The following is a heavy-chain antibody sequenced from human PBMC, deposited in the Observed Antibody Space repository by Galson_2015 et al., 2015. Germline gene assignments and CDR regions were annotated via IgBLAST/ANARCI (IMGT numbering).Heavy chain of an antibody. J-gene: IGHJ4*02. D-gene: IGHD2-15*01. V-gene: IGHV3-23*01. Sequence: SLRLSCAASGFTFSSYAMSWVRQAPGKGLEWVSAIRGSGGSTYYADSVKGRFTISRDNSKNTLYLQMNSLRAEDTAVYYCARVVVAATSNYFDYWGQGTLVTVSS. CDR3: ARVVVAATSNYFDY. CDR1: GFTFSSYA. CDR2: IRGSGGST.